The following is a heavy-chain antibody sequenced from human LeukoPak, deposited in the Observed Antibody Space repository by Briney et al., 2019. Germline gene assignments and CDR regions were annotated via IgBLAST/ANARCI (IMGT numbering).Heavy chain of an antibody. D-gene: IGHD5-18*01. CDR2: IYYSGST. Sequence: SETLSLTCTVSGGSISSHYWSWIRQPPGKGLEWIGYIYYSGSTNYNPSLKSRVTISVDTSKNQFSLKLSSVTAADTAVYYCARDTAMILDYWGQGTLVTVSS. CDR1: GGSISSHY. J-gene: IGHJ4*02. V-gene: IGHV4-59*11. CDR3: ARDTAMILDY.